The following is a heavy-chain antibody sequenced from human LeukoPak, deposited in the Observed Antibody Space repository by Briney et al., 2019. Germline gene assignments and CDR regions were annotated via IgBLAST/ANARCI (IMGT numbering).Heavy chain of an antibody. J-gene: IGHJ3*01. Sequence: GGSLRLSCAASGFTFSSYGMHWVRQAPGKGLEWVAVISYDGSNKYYADSVKGRFTISRDNSKNTLYLQMNSLRAEDTAVYYCARGVVPGTYDAFDVWGQGTVVTVSS. D-gene: IGHD3-10*01. CDR3: ARGVVPGTYDAFDV. V-gene: IGHV3-30*03. CDR1: GFTFSSYG. CDR2: ISYDGSNK.